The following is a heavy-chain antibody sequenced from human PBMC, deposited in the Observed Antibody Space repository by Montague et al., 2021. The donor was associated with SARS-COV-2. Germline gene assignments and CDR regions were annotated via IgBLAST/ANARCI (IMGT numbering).Heavy chain of an antibody. V-gene: IGHV4-61*03. CDR2: FYYSGGS. J-gene: IGHJ5*02. CDR1: GASISTGSYY. D-gene: IGHD4-23*01. Sequence: SETLSLTCTVSGASISTGSYYWTWIRQRPGRGLEWIGNFYYSGGSTYNPSLKSRVTISADTSTNLFSLTLKSVTASDTAVYYCARDRGDIYGGNSAWFDPWGQGTLVTVSS. CDR3: ARDRGDIYGGNSAWFDP.